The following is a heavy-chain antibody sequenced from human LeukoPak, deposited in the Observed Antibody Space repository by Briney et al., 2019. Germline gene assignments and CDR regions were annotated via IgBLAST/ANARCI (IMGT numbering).Heavy chain of an antibody. CDR1: GFTFSSYS. V-gene: IGHV3-48*02. CDR2: ISTSSSTI. Sequence: PGGSLRLSCAASGFTFSSYSMNWVRQAPGKGLEWVSYISTSSSTIYYADSVKGRFTISRDNAKNSLSLQMNSLRDEDTAVYYCARGSPGSGYLTYSGQGTLVTVSS. J-gene: IGHJ4*02. CDR3: ARGSPGSGYLTY. D-gene: IGHD3-3*01.